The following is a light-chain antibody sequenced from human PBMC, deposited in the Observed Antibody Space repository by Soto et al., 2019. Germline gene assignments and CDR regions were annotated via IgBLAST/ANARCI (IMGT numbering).Light chain of an antibody. CDR1: SSDVGGYNY. CDR2: EVT. J-gene: IGLJ3*02. Sequence: QSVLTQPPSASGSPGQSVTISCTGTSSDVGGYNYVSWYQQYPGRAPKLMIYEVTERPTGVPDRFSASKSGNTASLTVAGLQAEDEADYYCSSYAASNNFYFVFGGGTKLTVL. CDR3: SSYAASNNFYFV. V-gene: IGLV2-8*01.